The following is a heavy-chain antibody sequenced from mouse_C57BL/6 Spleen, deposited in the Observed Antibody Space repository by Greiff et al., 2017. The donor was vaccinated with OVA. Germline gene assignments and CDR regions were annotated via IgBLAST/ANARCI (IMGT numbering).Heavy chain of an antibody. D-gene: IGHD1-1*01. CDR3: ARDLYGSDY. Sequence: DVKLVESGGGLVKPGGSLKLSCAASGFTFSSYAMSWVRQTPEKRLEWVATISDGGSYTYYPDNVKGRFTISRDNAKNNLYLQMSHLKSEDTAMYYCARDLYGSDYWGQGTTLTVSS. CDR2: ISDGGSYT. V-gene: IGHV5-4*01. CDR1: GFTFSSYA. J-gene: IGHJ2*01.